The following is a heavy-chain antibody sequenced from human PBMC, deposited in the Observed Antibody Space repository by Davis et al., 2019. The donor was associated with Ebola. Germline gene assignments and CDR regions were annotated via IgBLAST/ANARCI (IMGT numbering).Heavy chain of an antibody. CDR1: GYNFKTKY. J-gene: IGHJ4*02. Sequence: ASVKVSCKASGYNFKTKYMNWVRQAPGHGLKWMGVIDPTDGSTTYAQEFQGRVTMTRDTSTSTMYLEVRSLTIEDTAVYYCAREVKRATQGSFFDYWGQGILVTVSS. V-gene: IGHV1-46*02. D-gene: IGHD3-16*02. CDR3: AREVKRATQGSFFDY. CDR2: IDPTDGST.